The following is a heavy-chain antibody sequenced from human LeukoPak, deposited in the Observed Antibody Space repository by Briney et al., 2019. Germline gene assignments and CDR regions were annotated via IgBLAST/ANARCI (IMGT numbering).Heavy chain of an antibody. Sequence: PSDTLSLTCTVSGDSISTYYWSWIRQPPGKGLEWIGCICNSGGTSYNPSLKSRVTISVDTSKNQFSLNLSSVTAADTAVYYCAKTGRPNNSGWYRWFDPWGQGTLVTVSS. CDR1: GDSISTYY. D-gene: IGHD6-19*01. CDR2: ICNSGGT. V-gene: IGHV4-4*09. CDR3: AKTGRPNNSGWYRWFDP. J-gene: IGHJ5*02.